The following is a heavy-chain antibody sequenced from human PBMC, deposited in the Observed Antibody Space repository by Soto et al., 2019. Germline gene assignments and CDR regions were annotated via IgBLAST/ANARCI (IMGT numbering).Heavy chain of an antibody. D-gene: IGHD2-15*01. CDR3: ARDSGASICWDP. J-gene: IGHJ5*02. CDR2: INAGNGNT. CDR1: VYTFTPYA. V-gene: IGHV1-3*01. Sequence: VSVKVSCQASVYTFTPYAIFCVRLAPGQTLEWLGWINAGNGNTKYSQQFQGRVTINRDKTENTAYMGLISLRSEDTYVYSRARDSGASICWDPWGQGTLVTVSS.